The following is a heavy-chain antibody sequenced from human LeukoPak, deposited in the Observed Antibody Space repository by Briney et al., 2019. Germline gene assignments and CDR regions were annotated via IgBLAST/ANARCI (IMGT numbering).Heavy chain of an antibody. V-gene: IGHV3-72*01. CDR3: ARDTPSDYYDSSGGFDY. Sequence: PGGSLRLSCAASGFTFSDHYMDWVRQAPGKGLEWVGRARNKANSYTTEYAASVKGRFTISRDESKNSLYLQMNSLKTEDTAVYYCARDTPSDYYDSSGGFDYWGQGTLVTVSS. CDR1: GFTFSDHY. J-gene: IGHJ4*02. D-gene: IGHD3-22*01. CDR2: ARNKANSYTT.